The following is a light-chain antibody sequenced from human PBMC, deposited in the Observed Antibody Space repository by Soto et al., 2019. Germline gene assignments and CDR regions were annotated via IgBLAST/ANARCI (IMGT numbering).Light chain of an antibody. J-gene: IGKJ5*01. CDR3: QQRSKWPIT. CDR2: DAS. CDR1: QTVNTY. Sequence: EIVLTQSPATLSLAPLDRGSLSCRASQTVNTYLAWYQQKPGQAPRLFIYDASTRATGIPARFSGSGSGTDFTLTISSLEPEDFAVYYCQQRSKWPITFGQGTRLE. V-gene: IGKV3-11*01.